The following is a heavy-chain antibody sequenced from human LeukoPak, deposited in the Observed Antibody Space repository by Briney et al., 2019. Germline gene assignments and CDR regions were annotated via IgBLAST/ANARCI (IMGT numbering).Heavy chain of an antibody. J-gene: IGHJ4*02. V-gene: IGHV3-48*03. CDR2: ISSSGSTI. D-gene: IGHD3-22*01. CDR3: ARSNGAHYYDSSGYIDY. CDR1: GFTFSSYE. Sequence: PGGSLRLSCAASGFTFSSYEMNWVRQAPGKGLEWVSYISSSGSTIYYADSVKGRFTISRDNSKNTLYLQMNSLRAEDTAVYYCARSNGAHYYDSSGYIDYWGQGTLVTVSS.